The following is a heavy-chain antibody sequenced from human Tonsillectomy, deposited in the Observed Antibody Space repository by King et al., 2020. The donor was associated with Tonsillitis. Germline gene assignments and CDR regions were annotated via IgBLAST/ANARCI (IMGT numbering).Heavy chain of an antibody. CDR3: ARESPTTVTTLFDY. D-gene: IGHD4-17*01. V-gene: IGHV3-48*03. CDR2: ISISGSTI. J-gene: IGHJ4*02. CDR1: GFTFSSYE. Sequence: VQLVESGGGLVQPGGSLRLSCAASGFTFSSYEMNWVRQAPGKGLEGVSYISISGSTIYYADSVKGRFTISRDNAKNSLYLQMNSLRAEDTAVYYCARESPTTVTTLFDYWGQGTLVTVSS.